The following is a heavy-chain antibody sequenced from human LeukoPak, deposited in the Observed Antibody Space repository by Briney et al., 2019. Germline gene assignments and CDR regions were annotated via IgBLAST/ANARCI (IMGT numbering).Heavy chain of an antibody. CDR1: GGSFSGYY. CDR3: ARYHPNLLRNYFDY. J-gene: IGHJ4*02. V-gene: IGHV4-59*10. Sequence: KPSETLSLTCAVYGGSFSGYYWSWIRQPAGKGLEWIGRIYTSGSTNYNPSLKSRVTMSVDTSKNQFSLRLSSVTAADTAVYYCARYHPNLLRNYFDYWGQGTLVTVSS. CDR2: IYTSGST. D-gene: IGHD2-15*01.